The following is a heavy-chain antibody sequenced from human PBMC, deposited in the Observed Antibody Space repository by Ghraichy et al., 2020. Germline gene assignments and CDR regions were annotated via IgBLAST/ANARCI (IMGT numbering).Heavy chain of an antibody. Sequence: GGSLRLSCAASGFTFSSYSMNWVRQAPGKGLEWVSYISRSSSTIYYADSVKGRFTISRDNAKNSLSLQMNSLRDEDTAVYYCARASMVVRFYYYDGMDVWGQGTTVTVSS. CDR3: ARASMVVRFYYYDGMDV. CDR2: ISRSSSTI. J-gene: IGHJ6*02. CDR1: GFTFSSYS. D-gene: IGHD2-15*01. V-gene: IGHV3-48*02.